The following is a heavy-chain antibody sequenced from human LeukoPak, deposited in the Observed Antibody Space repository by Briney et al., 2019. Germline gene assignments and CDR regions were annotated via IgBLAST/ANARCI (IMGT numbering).Heavy chain of an antibody. CDR3: ARTYDFGRGPPGDAFDN. CDR1: GFTVSSNY. J-gene: IGHJ3*02. Sequence: SGGSLRLSCAASGFTVSSNYMSWVRQAPGKGLEWVSVIYSDGSTYSADSADSVKGRFTISRDNSKDSVFLQMNGLRVDDTAVYYCARTYDFGRGPPGDAFDNWGPGTLVTVPS. CDR2: IYSDGST. V-gene: IGHV3-66*01. D-gene: IGHD3-3*01.